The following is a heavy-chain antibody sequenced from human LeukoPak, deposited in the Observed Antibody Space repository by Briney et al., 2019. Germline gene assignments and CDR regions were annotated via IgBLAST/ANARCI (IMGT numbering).Heavy chain of an antibody. V-gene: IGHV3-30*18. Sequence: GGSLRLSCAASGFTFSSYGMHWVRQAPGKGLEWVAVISYDGSNKYYADSVKGRFTISRDNSKDTLYLQMNSLRAEDTAVYYCAKGVTPPSYWGQGTLVTVSS. CDR1: GFTFSSYG. J-gene: IGHJ4*02. CDR2: ISYDGSNK. CDR3: AKGVTPPSY. D-gene: IGHD2-21*02.